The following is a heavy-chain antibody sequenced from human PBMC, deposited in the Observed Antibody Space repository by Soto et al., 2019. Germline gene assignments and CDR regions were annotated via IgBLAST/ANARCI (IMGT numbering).Heavy chain of an antibody. J-gene: IGHJ4*02. Sequence: QVQLVESGGGVVQPGRSLRLSCAASGFIFKNFGMHWVRQAPGEGLGWLTVISYDGSETYYAESVKGRFTISRDNSKNTLYLDMNGLRVEDTAVYYCAKDRSAGCGGDCPLDCWGQGTPVTVSS. CDR2: ISYDGSET. CDR1: GFIFKNFG. V-gene: IGHV3-30*18. CDR3: AKDRSAGCGGDCPLDC. D-gene: IGHD2-21*02.